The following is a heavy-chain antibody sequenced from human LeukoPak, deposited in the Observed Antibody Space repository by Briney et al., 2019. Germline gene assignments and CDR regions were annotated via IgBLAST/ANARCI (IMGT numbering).Heavy chain of an antibody. V-gene: IGHV3-11*01. J-gene: IGHJ4*02. CDR2: INTIGTTI. CDR3: ARGITSPGDSSGYYFIPY. CDR1: GFTFSNYY. D-gene: IGHD3-22*01. Sequence: GGSLRLSCAASGFTFSNYYMSWIRQAPGKGLEWVSYINTIGTTIYYADSLKGRFTISRDNAKNSLSLQMDSLRAEDTAVYYCARGITSPGDSSGYYFIPYWGQGTLVTVSS.